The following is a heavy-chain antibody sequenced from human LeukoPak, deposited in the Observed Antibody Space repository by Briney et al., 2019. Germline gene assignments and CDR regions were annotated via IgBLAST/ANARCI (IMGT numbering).Heavy chain of an antibody. CDR1: GFTVSSNY. CDR2: IYSGGST. CDR3: AKVRVDAYVSPNDY. J-gene: IGHJ4*02. D-gene: IGHD3-16*01. V-gene: IGHV3-53*05. Sequence: PGGSLRLSCAVSGFTVSSNYVSWVRQAPGKGLEWVSVIYSGGSTYYADSVKGRFTISRDNSRNTLYLQMNSLRTEDTALYYCAKVRVDAYVSPNDYWGQGTLVTVSS.